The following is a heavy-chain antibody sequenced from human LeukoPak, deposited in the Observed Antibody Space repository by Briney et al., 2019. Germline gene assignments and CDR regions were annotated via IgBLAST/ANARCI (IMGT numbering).Heavy chain of an antibody. D-gene: IGHD4-17*01. J-gene: IGHJ4*02. CDR2: IYYSGST. Sequence: SETLSLTCTVSGGSISSSSYCWGWIRQPPGKGLEWIGSIYYSGSTYYNPSLKSRVTISVDTSKNQFSLKLSSVTAADTAVYYCARALHYGSYYFDYWGQGTLVTVSS. CDR1: GGSISSSSYC. CDR3: ARALHYGSYYFDY. V-gene: IGHV4-39*07.